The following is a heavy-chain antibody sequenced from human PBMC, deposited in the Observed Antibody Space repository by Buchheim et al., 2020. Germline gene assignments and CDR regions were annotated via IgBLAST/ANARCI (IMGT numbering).Heavy chain of an antibody. J-gene: IGHJ4*02. Sequence: EVQLVESGGGLVQPGGSLRLSCAASGFTFSSHAMHWVRQAPGKGLEYVSAISCNGGSTYYANSVKGRFTISRDNSKNTLYLQKGSLRAEDMAVYYCARDSFSCGLCDYWGQGTL. D-gene: IGHD5-18*01. CDR1: GFTFSSHA. CDR3: ARDSFSCGLCDY. CDR2: ISCNGGST. V-gene: IGHV3-64*01.